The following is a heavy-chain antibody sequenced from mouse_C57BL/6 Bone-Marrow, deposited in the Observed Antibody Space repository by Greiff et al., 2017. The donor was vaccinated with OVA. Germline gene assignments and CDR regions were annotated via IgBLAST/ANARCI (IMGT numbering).Heavy chain of an antibody. CDR2: INPSNGGT. J-gene: IGHJ2*01. V-gene: IGHV1-53*01. D-gene: IGHD1-1*01. Sequence: QVQLQQPGTELVKPGASVKLSCKASGYTFTSYWMHWVKQRPGQGLEWIGNINPSNGGTNYNEKFKSKATLTVDKSSSTAYMELRSLTSEDTAVYYCARNRYYGSPYYFDYWGQGTTLTVSS. CDR3: ARNRYYGSPYYFDY. CDR1: GYTFTSYW.